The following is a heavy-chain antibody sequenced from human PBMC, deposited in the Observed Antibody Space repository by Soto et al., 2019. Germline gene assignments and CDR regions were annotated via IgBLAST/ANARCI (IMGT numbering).Heavy chain of an antibody. CDR1: GFTFTSYW. J-gene: IGHJ6*04. V-gene: IGHV3-7*01. CDR3: VREIASRL. Sequence: EVQVVESGGGLVQPGGSLRLSCAASGFTFTSYWMTWVRQAPGRGLEWVANINKDGSEKSYVDSVKGRFTISRDNAKSSLYLQMSSLRADDTAVYYCVREIASRLWGKGTKVIVSS. D-gene: IGHD2-21*01. CDR2: INKDGSEK.